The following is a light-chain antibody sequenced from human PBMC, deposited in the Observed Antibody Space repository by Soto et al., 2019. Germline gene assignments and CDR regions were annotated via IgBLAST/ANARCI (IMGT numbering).Light chain of an antibody. CDR3: QQRSSAIT. J-gene: IGKJ5*01. V-gene: IGKV1-39*01. CDR1: QSISSY. Sequence: DIQMTQSPSTMPAYVGDIFTITCRASQSISSYLNWYQQQPGKAPKLLIYAASSLQSGVPSRFSGRGSGTDFTLTISSLEPEDFAVYYCQQRSSAITFGQGTRLEIK. CDR2: AAS.